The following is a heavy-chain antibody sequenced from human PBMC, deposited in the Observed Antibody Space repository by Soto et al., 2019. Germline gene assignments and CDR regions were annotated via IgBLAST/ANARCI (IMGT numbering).Heavy chain of an antibody. CDR3: AREGNLGRWIQPLDS. V-gene: IGHV4-59*01. CDR1: GDSISSYS. J-gene: IGHJ4*02. D-gene: IGHD2-2*03. Sequence: QVQLQVSGPGLVKPSETLSLTCTVSGDSISSYSWSWIRQPPGKGLEWIGNIHYNGNTKYSPSLKSRVTXSXXXSEXHFSLKLISVTTADTAVYFCAREGNLGRWIQPLDSWGQGTLVTVSS. CDR2: IHYNGNT.